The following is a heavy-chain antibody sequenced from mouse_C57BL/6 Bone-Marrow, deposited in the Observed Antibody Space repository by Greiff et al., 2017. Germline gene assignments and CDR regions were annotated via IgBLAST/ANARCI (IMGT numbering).Heavy chain of an antibody. CDR3: ASNGNNSLAWFAY. V-gene: IGHV2-2*01. Sequence: QVQLKESGPGLVQPSQSLSITCTVSGFSLTSYGVHWVRQSPGKGLEWLGAIWSGGSTDYNAAFISRLSISKDNSKSQVFFKMNSQQAEDTAIYYCASNGNNSLAWFAYWGQGTLVTVSA. J-gene: IGHJ3*01. CDR1: GFSLTSYG. CDR2: IWSGGST. D-gene: IGHD4-1*01.